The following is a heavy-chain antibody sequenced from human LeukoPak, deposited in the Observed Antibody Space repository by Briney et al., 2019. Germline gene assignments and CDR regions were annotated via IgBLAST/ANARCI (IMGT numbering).Heavy chain of an antibody. CDR3: AKAGANWFDP. CDR1: GFTLSGYA. Sequence: TGESLRLSCAASGFTLSGYAMSWVRQAPGKGLQWVATISMSGDDTYYADSVKGRFTVSRDNSKNTLYVQMNSLRAADAAIYYCAKAGANWFDPWGQGTLVTVSS. V-gene: IGHV3-23*01. D-gene: IGHD3-10*01. J-gene: IGHJ5*02. CDR2: ISMSGDDT.